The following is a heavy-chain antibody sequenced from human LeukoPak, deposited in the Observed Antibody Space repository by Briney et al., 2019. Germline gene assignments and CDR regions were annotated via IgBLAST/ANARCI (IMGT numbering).Heavy chain of an antibody. V-gene: IGHV3-23*01. J-gene: IGHJ4*02. CDR2: LSGSGGST. CDR1: RFTFSSYA. Sequence: GGSLRLFCAASRFTFSSYAMNWVRQAPGKGLEWVSALSGSGGSTSYADSVKGRFTISRDNSRDTLYLQMKSLRAEDTAVYYCAKTPRNSGWRIEYWGQGTLVTVSS. CDR3: AKTPRNSGWRIEY. D-gene: IGHD5-12*01.